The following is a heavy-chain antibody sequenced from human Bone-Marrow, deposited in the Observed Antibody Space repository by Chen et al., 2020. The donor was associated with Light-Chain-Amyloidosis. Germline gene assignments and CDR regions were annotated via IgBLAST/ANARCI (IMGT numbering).Heavy chain of an antibody. CDR3: SREFTGYDDY. CDR2: INPDGTRV. Sequence: DVQLLESGGGLVQPGGSLRLSCAASGFTFRTSWMHWVRQAPGKGLVWVSRINPDGTRVDYADSVRGRFTISRDDAKSTVYLQMNSLRAEDTDVYYCSREFTGYDDYWGQGTLVNVSS. CDR1: GFTFRTSW. D-gene: IGHD5-12*01. J-gene: IGHJ4*02. V-gene: IGHV3-74*01.